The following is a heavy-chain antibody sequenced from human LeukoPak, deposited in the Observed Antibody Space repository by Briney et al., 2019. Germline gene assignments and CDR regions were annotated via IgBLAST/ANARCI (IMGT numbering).Heavy chain of an antibody. Sequence: GGSLRLSCAASGFTFSDFYMTWIRQTPGKGLEWISYISPSGSDINYADSMRGRFTISRDNAKNSLYLQMNSLRAEDTAVYYCAKMARTLDYWGQGILATVSS. CDR1: GFTFSDFY. CDR2: ISPSGSDI. J-gene: IGHJ4*02. CDR3: AKMARTLDY. D-gene: IGHD2-8*01. V-gene: IGHV3-11*04.